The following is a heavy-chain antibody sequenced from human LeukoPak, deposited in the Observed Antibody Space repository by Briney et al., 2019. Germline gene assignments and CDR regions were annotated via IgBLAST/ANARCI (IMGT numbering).Heavy chain of an antibody. V-gene: IGHV3-23*01. D-gene: IGHD3-22*01. CDR3: AREGTYYDSSGYYVS. CDR1: GFTFSSFA. CDR2: ISGSGGRT. Sequence: AGGSLRLSCAASGFTFSSFAMTWVRQAPGKGLEWVSAISGSGGRTYYADSVKGRFTLSRDNSNNTLSLEMSSLRAEDTAVYYCAREGTYYDSSGYYVSWGQGTLVTVSS. J-gene: IGHJ5*02.